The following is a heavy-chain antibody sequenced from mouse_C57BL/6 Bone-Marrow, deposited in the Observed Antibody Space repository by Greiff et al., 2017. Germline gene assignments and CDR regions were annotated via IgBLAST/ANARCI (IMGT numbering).Heavy chain of an antibody. Sequence: EVKVVESGGGLVQSGRSLRLSCATSGFTFSDFYMEWVRQAPGKGLEWIAASRNKANDYTTEYSASVKGRFIVSRDTSQSILYLQMNALRAEDTAIYYCARDAWYDYCAMDYWGQGTSVTVSS. D-gene: IGHD1-1*02. CDR1: GFTFSDFY. V-gene: IGHV7-1*01. J-gene: IGHJ4*01. CDR2: SRNKANDYTT. CDR3: ARDAWYDYCAMDY.